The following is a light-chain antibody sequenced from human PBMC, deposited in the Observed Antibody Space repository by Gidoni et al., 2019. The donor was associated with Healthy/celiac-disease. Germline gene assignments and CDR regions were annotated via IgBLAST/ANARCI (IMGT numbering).Light chain of an antibody. V-gene: IGLV3-27*01. J-gene: IGLJ3*02. Sequence: SYELTQPASVSVYPGQTARITCSGDVLANKYARWFQQKPGHAPVLVIYKDSERPSGIPARFSGSSSGTTVTLTISGAQVEDEADYYCYSAADNKRVFGGGTKLTVL. CDR2: KDS. CDR3: YSAADNKRV. CDR1: VLANKY.